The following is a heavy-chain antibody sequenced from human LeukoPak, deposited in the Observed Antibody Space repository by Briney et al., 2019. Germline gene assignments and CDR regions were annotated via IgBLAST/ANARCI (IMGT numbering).Heavy chain of an antibody. CDR3: ARDLAWGAFDY. CDR2: ISPRGGGT. V-gene: IGHV3-23*01. D-gene: IGHD7-27*01. J-gene: IGHJ4*02. CDR1: GFTFSNAC. Sequence: GGSLRLSCAASGFTFSNACMSWVRQAPGKGLEWLSGISPRGGGTYYADSVKGRFTISRDDSKNTLSLQMNSLTVEDTAVYYCARDLAWGAFDYWGQGTLVTVSS.